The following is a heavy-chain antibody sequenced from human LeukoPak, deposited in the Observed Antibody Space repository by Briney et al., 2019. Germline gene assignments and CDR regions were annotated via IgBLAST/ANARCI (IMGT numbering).Heavy chain of an antibody. CDR2: IYHSGST. Sequence: SETLSLTCTVSGYSISSGYYWGWIRQPPGKGLEWIESIYHSGSTYYNPSLKSRVTISVDTSKSQFSLKLNSVTAADTAVYYCARLRPYHYGYMDVWGKGTTVT. J-gene: IGHJ6*03. D-gene: IGHD3-10*01. CDR1: GYSISSGYY. V-gene: IGHV4-38-2*02. CDR3: ARLRPYHYGYMDV.